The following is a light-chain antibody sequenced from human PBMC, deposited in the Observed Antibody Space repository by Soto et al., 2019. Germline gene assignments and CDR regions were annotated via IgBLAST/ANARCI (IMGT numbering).Light chain of an antibody. CDR2: DAS. J-gene: IGKJ2*01. V-gene: IGKV1-5*01. CDR3: QQYNSYPYT. CDR1: QSISGW. Sequence: DIKMTQSPSTLSASIGDRVTITCRASQSISGWLAWYQQKPGKAPTLLIFDASSLEGGVSSRFSGYGSGTDFALTINSLQADDFATYYCQQYNSYPYTFGPGTKLEIK.